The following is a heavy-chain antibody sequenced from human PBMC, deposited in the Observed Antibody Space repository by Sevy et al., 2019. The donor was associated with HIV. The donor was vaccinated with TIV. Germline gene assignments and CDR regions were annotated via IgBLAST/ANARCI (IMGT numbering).Heavy chain of an antibody. CDR3: ALERLSSNVAEYFQN. J-gene: IGHJ1*01. D-gene: IGHD1-1*01. CDR1: GFTFTSFS. Sequence: GGSLRLSCAASGFTFTSFSMHWVPQAPGKGLEWVATISHDGSNKYYADSVKGRFTNSRDNSKNYLYLQMNSLRAEDTAVYCCALERLSSNVAEYFQNWGQGTLVTVSS. CDR2: ISHDGSNK. V-gene: IGHV3-30-3*01.